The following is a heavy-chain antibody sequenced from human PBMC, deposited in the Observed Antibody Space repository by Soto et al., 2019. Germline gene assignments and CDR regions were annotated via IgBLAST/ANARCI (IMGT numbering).Heavy chain of an antibody. V-gene: IGHV1-18*04. Sequence: QPQLVQSGAEVRKPGASVNVSCKASGYTFTTYGISWVRQAPGQGLEWMGWIGGYNGDSHNAQKFQGRLTMTRDTSTKTAYMELRSLRPDDTAVYYCAIVGNNGWPLEYDYGGQGTLVSVSS. CDR1: GYTFTTYG. J-gene: IGHJ4*02. CDR3: AIVGNNGWPLEYDY. CDR2: IGGYNGDS. D-gene: IGHD2-8*01.